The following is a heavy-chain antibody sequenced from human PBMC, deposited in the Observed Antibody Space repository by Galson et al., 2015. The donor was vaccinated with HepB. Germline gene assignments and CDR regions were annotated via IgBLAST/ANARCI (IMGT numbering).Heavy chain of an antibody. V-gene: IGHV3-30*03. CDR1: GFTFNTFD. CDR2: ISKDGNNK. D-gene: IGHD3-16*01. Sequence: SLRLSCAASGFTFNTFDIHWVRQGPGTRPEWVAVISKDGNNKYYADSVKGRFSISRDNSKNTIYLQMNSLRPGDTAVYYCVRDLYDFVWGSFLHWGQGTLVTVSS. CDR3: VRDLYDFVWGSFLH. J-gene: IGHJ4*02.